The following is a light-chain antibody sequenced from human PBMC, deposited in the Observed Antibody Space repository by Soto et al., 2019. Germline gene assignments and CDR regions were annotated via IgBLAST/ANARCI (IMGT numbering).Light chain of an antibody. CDR2: GAS. CDR1: QSVSNN. Sequence: EIVMTQSPATLSVSPGERATLSCRASQSVSNNLAWYQQKPGQAPRLLIYGASTRATGIPARFSGSGSGTEFTLTISSLQSEDFAVYYCQQYNNWPPAFGQGTKVEI. J-gene: IGKJ1*01. V-gene: IGKV3-15*01. CDR3: QQYNNWPPA.